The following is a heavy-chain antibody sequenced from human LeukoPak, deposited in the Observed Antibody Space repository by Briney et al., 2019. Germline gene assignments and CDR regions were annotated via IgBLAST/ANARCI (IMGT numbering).Heavy chain of an antibody. CDR2: IYYSGST. CDR3: ASLDRWLQHFDY. CDR1: GGSISSYY. J-gene: IGHJ4*02. D-gene: IGHD5-24*01. Sequence: SETLSLTCTVSGGSISSYYGSWIRQPPGKGREWIGYIYYSGSTNYNPSLKSRVTISVDTSKNQFSLKLSSVTAADTAVYYCASLDRWLQHFDYWGQGTLVPVPS. V-gene: IGHV4-59*08.